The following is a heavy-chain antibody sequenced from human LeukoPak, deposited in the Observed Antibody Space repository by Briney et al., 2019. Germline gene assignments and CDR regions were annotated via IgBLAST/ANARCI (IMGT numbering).Heavy chain of an antibody. V-gene: IGHV3-30*18. D-gene: IGHD2-2*01. CDR2: ISYDGSNK. CDR1: GFTFSSYG. CDR3: AKDALVDCSSTSCYLGFYFDY. J-gene: IGHJ4*02. Sequence: GGSLRLSCAASGFTFSSYGMHWVRQAPGKGLEWVAVISYDGSNKYYADSVKGRFTISGDNSKNTLYLQMNSLRAEDTTVYYCAKDALVDCSSTSCYLGFYFDYWGQGTLVTVSS.